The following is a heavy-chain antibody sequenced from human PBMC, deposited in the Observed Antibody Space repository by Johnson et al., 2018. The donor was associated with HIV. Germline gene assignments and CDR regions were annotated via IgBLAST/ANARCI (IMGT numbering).Heavy chain of an antibody. J-gene: IGHJ3*02. CDR3: TSYFSYISSWYSVVNAFDI. Sequence: RIRSKANSYATAYAASVKGRFTISRDDSKNTAYLQMNSLKTEDTALYYCTSYFSYISSWYSVVNAFDIWGQGTMVTVSS. D-gene: IGHD6-13*01. V-gene: IGHV3-73*01. CDR2: IRSKANSYAT.